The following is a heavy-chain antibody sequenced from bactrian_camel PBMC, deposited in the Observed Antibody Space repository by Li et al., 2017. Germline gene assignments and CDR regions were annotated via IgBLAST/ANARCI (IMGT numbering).Heavy chain of an antibody. Sequence: HVQLVESGGGSVQAGGSLRLSCTASGFRFDEADMGWYRRRKSDNECEVVSSIGVDGSSQYGVPVRGRFTISRDNAKNAVYLQLNNLDPEDTAMYYCASRMSFDVSWRTGRGYNYWGQGTQV. CDR3: ASRMSFDVSWRTGRGYNY. CDR2: IGVDGSS. V-gene: IGHV3S63*01. J-gene: IGHJ4*01. CDR1: GFRFDEAD. D-gene: IGHD1*01.